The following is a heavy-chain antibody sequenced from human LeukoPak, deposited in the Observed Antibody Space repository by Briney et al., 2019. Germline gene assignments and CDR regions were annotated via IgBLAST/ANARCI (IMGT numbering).Heavy chain of an antibody. V-gene: IGHV3-30-3*01. J-gene: IGHJ4*02. CDR3: ARGLGGYPVEGVDY. CDR2: ISYDGSNK. Sequence: PGGSLRLSCAASGFTFSSYAMHWVRQAPGKGLEWVAVISYDGSNKYYADSVKGRFTISRDNSKNTLYLQMNSLRAEDTAVYYCARGLGGYPVEGVDYWGQGTLVTVSS. CDR1: GFTFSSYA. D-gene: IGHD3-22*01.